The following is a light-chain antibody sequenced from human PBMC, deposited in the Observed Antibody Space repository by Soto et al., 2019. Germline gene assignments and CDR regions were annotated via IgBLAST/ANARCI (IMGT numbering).Light chain of an antibody. V-gene: IGKV3-20*01. CDR3: QQHDILPIT. CDR2: GAY. CDR1: QNLSRYF. Sequence: EVVLTQSPGTLSLSRGDRSYLSCSASQNLSRYFLAWYQHKPGQAPRLLISGAYRRATGITDRFSGAGSGTDFTITISRLEPEDFALYYCQQHDILPITFGQGTRLEIK. J-gene: IGKJ5*01.